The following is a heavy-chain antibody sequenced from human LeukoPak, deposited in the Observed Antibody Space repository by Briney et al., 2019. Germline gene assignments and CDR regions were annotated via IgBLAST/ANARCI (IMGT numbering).Heavy chain of an antibody. Sequence: GGSLRLSCAASGFSFSNYWMSWVRQAPGKGLEWVGHAKHDGSETYYVDSVKGRFSVSRDNAKNSLFLQMNSLRAEDTALYHCARDYYYGSGSYLRNYYGMDVWGQGTTVTVSS. CDR2: AKHDGSET. V-gene: IGHV3-7*03. CDR3: ARDYYYGSGSYLRNYYGMDV. J-gene: IGHJ6*02. CDR1: GFSFSNYW. D-gene: IGHD3-10*01.